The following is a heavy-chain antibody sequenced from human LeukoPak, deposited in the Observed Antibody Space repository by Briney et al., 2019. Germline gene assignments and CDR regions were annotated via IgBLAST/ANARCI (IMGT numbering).Heavy chain of an antibody. D-gene: IGHD6-25*01. J-gene: IGHJ4*02. Sequence: PSETLPLTCTVSGGSISSYYWSWIRQPAGKGLEWIGRIYTSGSTNYNPSLKSRVTMSVDTSKNQFSLKLTSVTAADTAVYYCARLGWSGGWLFYFDYWGQGTLVTVSS. V-gene: IGHV4-4*07. CDR1: GGSISSYY. CDR3: ARLGWSGGWLFYFDY. CDR2: IYTSGST.